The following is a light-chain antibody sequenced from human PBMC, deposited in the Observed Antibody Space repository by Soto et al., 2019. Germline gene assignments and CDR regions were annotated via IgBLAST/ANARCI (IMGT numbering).Light chain of an antibody. CDR3: CSFAGGATFV. J-gene: IGLJ2*01. CDR1: SNDVGGYDL. CDR2: EAT. V-gene: IGLV2-23*02. Sequence: QSVLTQPASVSGSPGQSITISCSGTSNDVGGYDLVSWYQQHPGKAPRLIIYEATKRPSGVSDRFSASKSGNTASLTISALQAEDEAYYSCCSFAGGATFVFGGGT.